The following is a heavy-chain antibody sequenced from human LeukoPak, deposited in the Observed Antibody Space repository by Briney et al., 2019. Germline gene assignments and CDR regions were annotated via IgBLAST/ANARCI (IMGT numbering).Heavy chain of an antibody. J-gene: IGHJ4*02. CDR3: ARTAAYYGEPEMTFDY. V-gene: IGHV1-2*02. D-gene: IGHD4-17*01. CDR2: INPHSGGT. Sequence: ASAKVSCDASGYTFTGYYMHWVRQAPGQGLEWMGWINPHSGGTNYALKFQGRVTMTRDTSISTAYMDLSRLRFDDTAVYYCARTAAYYGEPEMTFDYWGQGTLVTVSS. CDR1: GYTFTGYY.